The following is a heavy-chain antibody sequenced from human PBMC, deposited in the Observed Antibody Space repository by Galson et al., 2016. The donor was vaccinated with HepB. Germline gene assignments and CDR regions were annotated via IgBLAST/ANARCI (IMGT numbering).Heavy chain of an antibody. CDR3: ARFGGSLGMDV. J-gene: IGHJ6*02. Sequence: SLRLSCAAFGFTFSSYAMTWVRQAPGKGLEWVSVITSGGSTYYADSVKGRFTISRDNSKNTLYLQMNSLTAEDTAVYYCARFGGSLGMDVWGQGTTVTVSS. CDR2: ITSGGST. D-gene: IGHD2-15*01. V-gene: IGHV3-23*01. CDR1: GFTFSSYA.